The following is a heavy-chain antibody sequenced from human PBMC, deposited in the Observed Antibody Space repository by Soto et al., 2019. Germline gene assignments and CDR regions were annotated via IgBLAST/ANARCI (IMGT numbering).Heavy chain of an antibody. D-gene: IGHD3-3*01. Sequence: QVQLVQSGAEVKKPGSSVKVSCKASGGTFSSYAISWVRQAPGQGPEWMGGIIPIFGTANYAQKFQGRVTITADKSTSTAYMELSSLRSEDTAVYYCARMGGFFGVVITGREYYYGMDVWGQGTTVTVSS. V-gene: IGHV1-69*06. CDR3: ARMGGFFGVVITGREYYYGMDV. J-gene: IGHJ6*02. CDR2: IIPIFGTA. CDR1: GGTFSSYA.